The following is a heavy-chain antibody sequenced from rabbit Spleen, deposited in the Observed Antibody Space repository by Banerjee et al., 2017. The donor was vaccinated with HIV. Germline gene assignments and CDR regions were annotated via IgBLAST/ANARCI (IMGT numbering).Heavy chain of an antibody. V-gene: IGHV1S47*01. J-gene: IGHJ4*01. D-gene: IGHD4-1*01. Sequence: QLVESGGGLVKPGGSLTLSCKASGFDFSSYGVSWVRQAPGKGLEWIGYIDPIFHITTYANWVNGRFSISRENTQNTVYLQLNSLTAADTATYFCVREVAARFNLWGQGTLVTVS. CDR2: IDPIFHIT. CDR1: GFDFSSYG. CDR3: VREVAARFNL.